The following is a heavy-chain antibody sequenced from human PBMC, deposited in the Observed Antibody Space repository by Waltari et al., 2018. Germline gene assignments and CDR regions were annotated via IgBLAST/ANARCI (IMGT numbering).Heavy chain of an antibody. CDR2: ISGSGGNT. V-gene: IGHV3-23*01. D-gene: IGHD4-17*01. CDR1: GPIFPGTA. CDR3: ARDPLNDYGGWDDY. J-gene: IGHJ4*02. Sequence: EVRLLESGGTLVQPGGYLRGSCAASGPIFPGTAFSWVRQAPGKGLEWVSSISGSGGNTYYAESVRGRFTISRDNSKNTVFLQMNSLRVDDTAVYYCARDPLNDYGGWDDYWGQGTLVTVSS.